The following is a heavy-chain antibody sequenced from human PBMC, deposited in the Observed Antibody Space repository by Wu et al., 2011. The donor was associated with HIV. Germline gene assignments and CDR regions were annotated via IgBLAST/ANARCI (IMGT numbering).Heavy chain of an antibody. D-gene: IGHD3-3*01. CDR1: GYTLNSYG. CDR3: ARSTEVTIFGVSWFDP. CDR2: ISGYNGNT. V-gene: IGHV1-18*01. Sequence: QVQLVQSGAEVKKPGASVKVSCKASGYTLNSYGFSWVRQAPGLGLEWMGWISGYNGNTNYAQKLQGRVTMTIDRSTSTASMELRSLRSDDTAVYYCARSTEVTIFGVSWFDPWGQGTLVTVSS. J-gene: IGHJ5*02.